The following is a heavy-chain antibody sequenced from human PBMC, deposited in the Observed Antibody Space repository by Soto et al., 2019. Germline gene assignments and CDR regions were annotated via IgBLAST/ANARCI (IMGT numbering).Heavy chain of an antibody. V-gene: IGHV5-51*01. D-gene: IGHD3-22*01. CDR3: ARALRRYYDSSRYHAFDI. Sequence: LGESLKISCKGSGYSFTSYWIGWVRQMPGKGLEWMGIIYPGDSDTRYSPSFQGQVTISADKSISTAYLQWSSLKASDTAMYYCARALRRYYDSSRYHAFDIWGQGTMVTVSS. J-gene: IGHJ3*02. CDR2: IYPGDSDT. CDR1: GYSFTSYW.